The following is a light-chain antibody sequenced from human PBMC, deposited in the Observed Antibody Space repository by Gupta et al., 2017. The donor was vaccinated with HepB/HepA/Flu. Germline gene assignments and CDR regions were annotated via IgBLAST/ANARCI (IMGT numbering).Light chain of an antibody. J-gene: IGLJ2*01. CDR1: NIGRKS. CDR3: QVWDDYSVHLV. CDR2: YDS. Sequence: SYVLTQPPSVSVAPGQTAEITCGGDNIGRKSVFWYQQKPGQAPVLLIYYDSDRPSGIPERFSGSNSGNTATLTINRVEAGDAADYYCQVWDDYSVHLVFGGGTKLTVL. V-gene: IGLV3-21*04.